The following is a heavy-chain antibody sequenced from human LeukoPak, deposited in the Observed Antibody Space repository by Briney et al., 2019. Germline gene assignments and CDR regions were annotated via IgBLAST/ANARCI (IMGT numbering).Heavy chain of an antibody. CDR3: ARGVYHLGP. V-gene: IGHV3-7*04. CDR1: GFIFSDFW. CDR2: MNEEGSEK. D-gene: IGHD2/OR15-2a*01. J-gene: IGHJ5*02. Sequence: PGGSLRLSCAASGFIFSDFWMTWVRQAPGKGLEWVANMNEEGSEKYHVDSVKGRFTISRDNAQKSLYLQMNSLRAEDTAVYYCARGVYHLGPWGQGTLVTVSS.